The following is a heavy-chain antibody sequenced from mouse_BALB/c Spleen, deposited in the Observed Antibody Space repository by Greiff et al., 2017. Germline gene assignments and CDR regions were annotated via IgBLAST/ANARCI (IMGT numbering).Heavy chain of an antibody. D-gene: IGHD1-1*01. Sequence: EVQLVESGPGLVKPSQSLSLTCSVTGYSITSGYYWNWIRQFPGNKLEWMGYISYDGSNNYNPSLKNRISITRDTSKNQFFLKLNSATTEDTATYYCARGLRDWYFDVWGAGTTVTVSS. J-gene: IGHJ1*01. CDR2: ISYDGSN. CDR3: ARGLRDWYFDV. V-gene: IGHV3-6*02. CDR1: GYSITSGYY.